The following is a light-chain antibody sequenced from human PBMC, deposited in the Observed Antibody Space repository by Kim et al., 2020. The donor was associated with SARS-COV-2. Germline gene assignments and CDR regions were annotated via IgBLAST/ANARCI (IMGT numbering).Light chain of an antibody. CDR3: SAWDSSLNAWV. V-gene: IGLV10-54*04. Sequence: QTATLTCTGNNNKVGDQGAAWLQRHQGHPPKLLSDRINLRPSGISARFSASRSGNTASLTITGLQPEDEADYYCSAWDSSLNAWVFGGGTQLTVL. J-gene: IGLJ3*02. CDR1: NNKVGDQG. CDR2: RIN.